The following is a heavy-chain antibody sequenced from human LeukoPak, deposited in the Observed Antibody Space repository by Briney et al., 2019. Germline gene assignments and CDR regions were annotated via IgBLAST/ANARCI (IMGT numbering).Heavy chain of an antibody. Sequence: GASVKVSCKASGYTFTSYYMHWVRQAPGQGLEWMGIINPSGGSTSYAQKFQGRDTMTRDTSTSTVYMELSSLRSEDTAVYYCARAVAVGNYYDSSGYYDYWGQGTLVTVSS. CDR2: INPSGGST. CDR3: ARAVAVGNYYDSSGYYDY. D-gene: IGHD3-22*01. CDR1: GYTFTSYY. V-gene: IGHV1-46*01. J-gene: IGHJ4*02.